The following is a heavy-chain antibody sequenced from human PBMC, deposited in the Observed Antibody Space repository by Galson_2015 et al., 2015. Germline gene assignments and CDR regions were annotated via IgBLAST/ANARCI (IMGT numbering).Heavy chain of an antibody. CDR2: ISGSSGSA. CDR1: GLRFSDYA. D-gene: IGHD2-2*01. J-gene: IGHJ4*02. V-gene: IGHV3-23*01. Sequence: SLRLSCAVSGLRFSDYAMTWVRQAPGKGLEWVSSISGSSGSAYYADSVKGRFTISRDNSKNTVYLQMNSLRAEDTAIYFCAKEIRKYCGSSTCLACDYWGQGTLVTVS. CDR3: AKEIRKYCGSSTCLACDY.